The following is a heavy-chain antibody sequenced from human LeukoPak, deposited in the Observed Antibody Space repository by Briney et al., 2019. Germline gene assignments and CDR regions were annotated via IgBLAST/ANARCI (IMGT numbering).Heavy chain of an antibody. CDR3: ARGGTQRWYQQLPFDY. CDR2: INHSGST. CDR1: GGSISSSPYY. J-gene: IGHJ4*02. D-gene: IGHD4-23*01. V-gene: IGHV4-39*07. Sequence: SETLSLTCTVSGGSISSSPYYWGWIRQPPGKGLEWIGEINHSGSTNYNPSLKSRVTISVDTSKNQFSLKLSSVTAADTAVYYCARGGTQRWYQQLPFDYWGQGTLVTVSS.